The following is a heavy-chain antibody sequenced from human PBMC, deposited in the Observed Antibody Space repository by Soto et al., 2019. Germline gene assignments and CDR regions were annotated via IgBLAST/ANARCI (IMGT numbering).Heavy chain of an antibody. CDR3: ARDQVGATPYYYYYYGMDV. V-gene: IGHV1-18*01. CDR2: ISAYNGNT. D-gene: IGHD1-26*01. J-gene: IGHJ6*02. Sequence: QVQLVQSGAEVKKPGASVKVSCKASGYTFTSYGISWVRQTPGQGLEWMGWISAYNGNTNYAQKLQGRVTMTTDTSTSTAYMELRSLRSDDTAVYYCARDQVGATPYYYYYYGMDVWGQGTTVTVSS. CDR1: GYTFTSYG.